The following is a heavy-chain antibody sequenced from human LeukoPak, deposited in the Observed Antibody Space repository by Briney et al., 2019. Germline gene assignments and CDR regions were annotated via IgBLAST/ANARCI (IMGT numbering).Heavy chain of an antibody. Sequence: SVKVSCKASGGTFSSYAISWVRQAPGQGLEWMGGIIPIFGTANYAQKFQGRVTITADESTSTAYLELSSLRSEDTAVCYCARDLDTAMPLDYWGQGTLVTVSS. V-gene: IGHV1-69*13. CDR1: GGTFSSYA. J-gene: IGHJ4*02. D-gene: IGHD5-18*01. CDR2: IIPIFGTA. CDR3: ARDLDTAMPLDY.